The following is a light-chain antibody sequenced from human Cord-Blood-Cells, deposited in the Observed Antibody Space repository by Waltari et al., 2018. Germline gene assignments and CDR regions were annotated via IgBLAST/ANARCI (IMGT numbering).Light chain of an antibody. CDR1: QGISTA. Sequence: AIQLTQSPSSLSASVGARVTITSRASQGISTALTWYQQKPGKTPKLLINDASSLECGVPERFSGSGSGTDFTLTISSLQPEDFATYYCQQYNSYPLTFGGGTKVEIK. V-gene: IGKV1-13*02. CDR2: DAS. J-gene: IGKJ4*01. CDR3: QQYNSYPLT.